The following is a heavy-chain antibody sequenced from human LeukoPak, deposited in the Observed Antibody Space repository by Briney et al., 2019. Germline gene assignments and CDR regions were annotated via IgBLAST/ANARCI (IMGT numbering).Heavy chain of an antibody. CDR3: ARAVWFGELRGGAVDY. V-gene: IGHV4-38-2*02. Sequence: SETLSLTCTVSGYSISSDYYWGWIRQPPGKGLEWIGSIHHSGCTYYNPSLKSRVTISVDTSKNQFSLKLSSVTAADTAVYYCARAVWFGELRGGAVDYWGQGTLVTVSS. CDR2: IHHSGCT. D-gene: IGHD3-10*01. J-gene: IGHJ4*02. CDR1: GYSISSDYY.